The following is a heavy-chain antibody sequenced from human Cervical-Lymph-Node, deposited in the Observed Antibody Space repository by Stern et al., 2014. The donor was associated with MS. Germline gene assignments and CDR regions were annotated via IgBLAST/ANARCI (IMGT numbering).Heavy chain of an antibody. CDR3: ARTPTIRLNWFDP. CDR1: GFSLISDEMG. CDR2: IFPNDEK. Sequence: QVTLKESGPAMVKPTETLTLTCTVSGFSLISDEMGVSWIRQPPGKAPEWLAHIFPNDEKSYSTSLSNRLTISRDTSKNQVVLNMINMDSVDTATYYCARTPTIRLNWFDPWGRGTLVTVSS. D-gene: IGHD2-21*01. V-gene: IGHV2-26*01. J-gene: IGHJ5*02.